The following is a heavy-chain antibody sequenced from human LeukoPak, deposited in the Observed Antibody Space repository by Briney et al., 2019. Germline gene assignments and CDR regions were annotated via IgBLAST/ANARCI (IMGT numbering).Heavy chain of an antibody. CDR3: ATLGGGYYDSSGYDR. Sequence: PSETLSLTCAVSGGSISSSNWWSWVRQPPGKGLEWIGEIYHSGSTNYNPSLKSRVTISVDKSKNQFSLKLSSVTAADTAVYYCATLGGGYYDSSGYDRWGQGTLVTVSS. D-gene: IGHD3-22*01. CDR1: GGSISSSNW. CDR2: IYHSGST. J-gene: IGHJ4*02. V-gene: IGHV4-4*02.